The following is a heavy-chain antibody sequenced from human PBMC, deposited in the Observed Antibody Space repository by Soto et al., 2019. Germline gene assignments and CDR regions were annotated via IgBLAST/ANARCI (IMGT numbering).Heavy chain of an antibody. V-gene: IGHV3-30*18. CDR1: GFTFSTYG. Sequence: QVQLVESGGGVFQPGRSLRLSCAASGFTFSTYGMHWVRQAPGKGLEWVAAMSYDGTKKYYVDSVKGRFTISRDNSRNTLFLQGNSLRDEDTAVYYCAKEYGSTWIDHWGQGTLVTVSS. CDR2: MSYDGTKK. CDR3: AKEYGSTWIDH. J-gene: IGHJ4*02. D-gene: IGHD6-13*01.